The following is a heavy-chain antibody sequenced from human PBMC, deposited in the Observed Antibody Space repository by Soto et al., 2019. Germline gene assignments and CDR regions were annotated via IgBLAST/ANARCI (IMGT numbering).Heavy chain of an antibody. Sequence: LQLQESGSGLVEPSQTLSLTCAVSGGSISSGGYSWTWIRPPPGKGLEWIGYIYHSGNTYYNPSLKTQVPISGDTSKNKMTVNMSSVAAGRTKSKYWASNITADDALCVWCEGAMSTVST. D-gene: IGHD1-20*01. CDR2: IYHSGNT. CDR1: GGSISSGGYS. V-gene: IGHV4-30-2*01. J-gene: IGHJ3*01. CDR3: ASNITADDALCV.